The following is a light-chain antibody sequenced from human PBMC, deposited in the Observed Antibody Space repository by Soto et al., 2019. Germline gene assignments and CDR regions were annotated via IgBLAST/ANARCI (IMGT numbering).Light chain of an antibody. CDR3: QHYNDYPYT. CDR2: DAS. Sequence: DIQMTQSPSTLSASVGDRVTITCQASQSITTSLAWYQQKPGKAPKLLIYDASSLESGVPSRFSGSGSGTEFTLTISSLQPDDFAAYYCQHYNDYPYTFGQGTKLEIK. V-gene: IGKV1-5*01. CDR1: QSITTS. J-gene: IGKJ2*01.